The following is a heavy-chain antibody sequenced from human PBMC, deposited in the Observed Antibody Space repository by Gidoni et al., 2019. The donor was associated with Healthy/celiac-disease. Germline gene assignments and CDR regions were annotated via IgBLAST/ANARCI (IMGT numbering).Heavy chain of an antibody. CDR2: IYDSGST. CDR3: ARDALRTHAFDI. Sequence: QVQLQESGPGLVKPSQTLSLTCTVSGGSISSGGYYWSWIRQHPGKGLEWIGYIYDSGSTYYNPSLKSRVTISVDTSKNQFSLKLSSVTAADTAVYYCARDALRTHAFDIWGQGTMVTVSS. D-gene: IGHD4-17*01. V-gene: IGHV4-31*03. CDR1: GGSISSGGYY. J-gene: IGHJ3*02.